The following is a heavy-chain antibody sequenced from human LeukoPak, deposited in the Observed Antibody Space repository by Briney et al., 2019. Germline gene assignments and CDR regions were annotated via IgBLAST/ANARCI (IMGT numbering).Heavy chain of an antibody. V-gene: IGHV4-59*01. Sequence: PSETLSLTCNVSGGSISSYYWSWIRQPPGKGLEWIGYIYYSGSTNYNPSLKSRVTISVDTSKNQFSLKLSSVTAADTAVYYCARYRYYYDSSGYYYVGKVFDYWGQGTLVTVSS. J-gene: IGHJ4*02. D-gene: IGHD3-22*01. CDR1: GGSISSYY. CDR2: IYYSGST. CDR3: ARYRYYYDSSGYYYVGKVFDY.